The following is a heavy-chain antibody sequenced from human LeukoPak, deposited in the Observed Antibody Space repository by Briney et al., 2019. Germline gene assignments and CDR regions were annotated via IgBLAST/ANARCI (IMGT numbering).Heavy chain of an antibody. CDR2: IYYSGST. V-gene: IGHV4-59*08. J-gene: IGHJ3*02. Sequence: SETLSLTCAVSGGSISSYYWSWIRQPPGKGLEWIGYIYYSGSTNYNPSLKSRVTISVDTSKNQFSLKLSSVTAADTAVYYCASEMTTVVESAFDIWGQGTMVTVSS. D-gene: IGHD4-23*01. CDR3: ASEMTTVVESAFDI. CDR1: GGSISSYY.